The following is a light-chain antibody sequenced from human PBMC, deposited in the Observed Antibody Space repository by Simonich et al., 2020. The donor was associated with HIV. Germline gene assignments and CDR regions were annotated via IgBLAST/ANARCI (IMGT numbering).Light chain of an antibody. CDR2: KAS. Sequence: DSQMTQSPSTMSASVGHRVTLTGRASQSISRGLAWDQQKPGKVPKLLIYKASSLESGVPSRFSGSGSGTEFTLTISSLQPDDFATYYCQQYNSYPWTFGQGTKVEIK. CDR1: QSISRG. CDR3: QQYNSYPWT. V-gene: IGKV1-5*03. J-gene: IGKJ1*01.